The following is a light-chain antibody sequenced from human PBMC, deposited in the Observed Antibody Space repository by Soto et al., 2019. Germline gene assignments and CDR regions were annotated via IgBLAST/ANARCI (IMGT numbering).Light chain of an antibody. Sequence: EIVMTQSPATLSVSPGESASLSCRASQSVRSNLAWYQQKPGQAPRLLIYGASTRATGIPDRFSGSGAGTEFTLTISRLEPEDFAVFYCHLYNRSPYNFGQGTKVDIK. CDR1: QSVRSN. J-gene: IGKJ2*01. CDR3: HLYNRSPYN. CDR2: GAS. V-gene: IGKV3D-15*01.